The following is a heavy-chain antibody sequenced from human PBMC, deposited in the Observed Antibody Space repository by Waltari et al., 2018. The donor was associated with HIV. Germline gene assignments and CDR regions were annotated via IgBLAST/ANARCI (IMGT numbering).Heavy chain of an antibody. D-gene: IGHD3-10*01. CDR1: GFTLTGGW. Sequence: EVQLVESGGDLLKPGGCLRLSCAASGFTLTGGWIGWVRQAPGKGLEWVGRIKTKGDGGATDYAAAVKGRFTISRDDSKNTVYLQMNSLKIEDTAVYYCTSEEDYGSGSHFDYWGQGTLVTVSS. CDR2: IKTKGDGGAT. J-gene: IGHJ4*02. CDR3: TSEEDYGSGSHFDY. V-gene: IGHV3-15*01.